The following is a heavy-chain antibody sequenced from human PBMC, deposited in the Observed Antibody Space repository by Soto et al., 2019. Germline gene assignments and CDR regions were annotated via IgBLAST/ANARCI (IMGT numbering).Heavy chain of an antibody. CDR1: GYTFITND. CDR3: ARGGPSAGFEL. CDR2: MKPSTGDS. V-gene: IGHV1-8*01. J-gene: IGHJ5*02. Sequence: QVQLVQSGAEVKKRGASVKVCCKASGYTFITNDINWVRQASGQGLEGMGWMKPSTGDSGSDPDFQGRSTMSRETAPSIAYMELSSLKFEDTAVYYCARGGPSAGFELSGQGSLVTVFS.